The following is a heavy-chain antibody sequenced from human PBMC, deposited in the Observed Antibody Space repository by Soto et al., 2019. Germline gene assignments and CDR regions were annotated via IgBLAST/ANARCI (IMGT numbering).Heavy chain of an antibody. CDR2: IYPDDSDT. D-gene: IGHD2-2*01. J-gene: IGHJ6*02. Sequence: ESLKLSCTGSGYSFSTYWIVWVRQMPGKGLEWMGTIYPDDSDTRYSPSFQGQVTISADRSITTAYLQWSSLKASDTAMYFCARHKGYCSSTSCYGMDVWGQGATVPVSS. V-gene: IGHV5-51*01. CDR3: ARHKGYCSSTSCYGMDV. CDR1: GYSFSTYW.